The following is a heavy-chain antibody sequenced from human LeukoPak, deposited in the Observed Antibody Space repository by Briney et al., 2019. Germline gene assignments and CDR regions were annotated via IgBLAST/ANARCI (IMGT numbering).Heavy chain of an antibody. CDR3: AKGTGRYWTFFDY. V-gene: IGHV3-9*01. CDR1: DFRFDDYA. Sequence: GRSLRLSCAASDFRFDDYAMHWVRQAPGKGLEWVSGISWNSGSIDYVDSVKGRFIISRDNAKNSLYLEMNSLRPEDTALYYCAKGTGRYWTFFDYWGQGTLVTVSP. CDR2: ISWNSGSI. J-gene: IGHJ4*01. D-gene: IGHD2-21*01.